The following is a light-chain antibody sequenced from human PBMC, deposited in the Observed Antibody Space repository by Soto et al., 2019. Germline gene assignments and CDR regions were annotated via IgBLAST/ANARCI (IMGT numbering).Light chain of an antibody. CDR2: AAS. J-gene: IGKJ1*01. Sequence: DFQMTQSPSSLSASVGDRVTITCRASQSISNYLNWYQQKPGKAPKLLIYAASSLQSGVPSRFSGSGSGTDFTLTISSLQPDDFATYYCQHYNSYAEAFGQGTKVDIK. CDR3: QHYNSYAEA. CDR1: QSISNY. V-gene: IGKV1-39*01.